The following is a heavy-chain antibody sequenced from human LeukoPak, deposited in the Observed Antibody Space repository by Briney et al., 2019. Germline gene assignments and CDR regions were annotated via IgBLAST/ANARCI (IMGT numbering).Heavy chain of an antibody. V-gene: IGHV4-39*01. J-gene: IGHJ4*02. CDR3: ARHISLRLSRRGFDY. Sequence: SETLSLTCTVSGGSISSSSYYWGWIRQPPGKGLEWIGSIYYSGSTYYNPSLKSRVTISVDTSKNQFSLKLSSVTAAVTAVYYCARHISLRLSRRGFDYWGQGTLVTVSS. CDR1: GGSISSSSYY. CDR2: IYYSGST. D-gene: IGHD3-3*02.